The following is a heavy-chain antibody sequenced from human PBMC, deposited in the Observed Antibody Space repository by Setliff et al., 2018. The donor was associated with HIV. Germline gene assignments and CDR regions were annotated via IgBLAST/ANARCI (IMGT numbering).Heavy chain of an antibody. D-gene: IGHD3-16*01. CDR2: IHYKGNI. Sequence: KPSETLSLTCTVSGDSIISGDYYWSWIRQSPGKGLEWIGHIHYKGNIDYNPSLTSRVTISVDTSKNQFSLKLTSVTAADTAVYYCARGDPFTDFDSWGQGTLVTVSS. CDR3: ARGDPFTDFDS. CDR1: GDSIISGDYY. V-gene: IGHV4-30-4*08. J-gene: IGHJ4*02.